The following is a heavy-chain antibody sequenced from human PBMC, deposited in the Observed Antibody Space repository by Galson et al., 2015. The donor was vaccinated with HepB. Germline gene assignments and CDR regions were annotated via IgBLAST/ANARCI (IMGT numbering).Heavy chain of an antibody. J-gene: IGHJ4*02. CDR1: GFTFSIYA. CDR2: ISYDGNNK. D-gene: IGHD3-3*02. Sequence: SLRLSCASSGFTFSIYAMHWVRQAPGKGLEWVAVISYDGNNKFYADSVKGRFTISRDNSKNAVYLQMNSLRPEDTAVYSCARDLHFWRGYFDYWGQGTLVTVSS. V-gene: IGHV3-30-3*01. CDR3: ARDLHFWRGYFDY.